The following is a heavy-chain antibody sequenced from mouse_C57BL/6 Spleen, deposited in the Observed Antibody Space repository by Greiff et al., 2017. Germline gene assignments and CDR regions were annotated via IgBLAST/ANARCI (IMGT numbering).Heavy chain of an antibody. CDR3: ARRITTVPDCFDY. J-gene: IGHJ2*01. CDR1: GYTFTSYW. D-gene: IGHD1-1*01. Sequence: QVQLQQPGAELVKPGASVKMSCKASGYTFTSYWITWVKQRPGQGLEWIGDISPGSGSTNYNEKFKNKATLTVDTSSSTAYMQLSSLTSEDSAVYYYARRITTVPDCFDYWGQGTTLTVSS. V-gene: IGHV1-55*01. CDR2: ISPGSGST.